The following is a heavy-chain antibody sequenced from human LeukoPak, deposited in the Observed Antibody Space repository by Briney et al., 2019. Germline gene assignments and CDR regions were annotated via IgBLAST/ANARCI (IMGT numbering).Heavy chain of an antibody. CDR1: GFTFSSYA. Sequence: PGGSLRLSCAASGFTFSSYAMSWVRQAPGKGLEWVSAISGSGGSTYYADSVKSRFTISRDKSKNTLYLQMNSLRAEDTAVYYCAKGFGRIAAAGTHYWGQGTLVTVSS. D-gene: IGHD6-13*01. J-gene: IGHJ4*02. V-gene: IGHV3-23*01. CDR3: AKGFGRIAAAGTHY. CDR2: ISGSGGST.